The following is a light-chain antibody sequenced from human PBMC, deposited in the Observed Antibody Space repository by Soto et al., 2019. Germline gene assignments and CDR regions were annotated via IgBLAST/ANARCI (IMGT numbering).Light chain of an antibody. V-gene: IGKV3-20*01. CDR2: GTS. Sequence: EIVLTQSPGTLPLSPGERATLSCRASQSVSSSFVAWFQQKPGQAPRLLIYGTSSRATGIPDRFSGSGSGTDFTLTINRLEPEDFAMYFCQQYGSSPWTFGQGTKVDIK. CDR1: QSVSSSF. J-gene: IGKJ1*01. CDR3: QQYGSSPWT.